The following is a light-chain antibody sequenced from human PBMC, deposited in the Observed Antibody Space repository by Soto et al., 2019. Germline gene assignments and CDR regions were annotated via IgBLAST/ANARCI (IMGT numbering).Light chain of an antibody. V-gene: IGKV3-20*01. Sequence: EIVLTQSPGTLSLSPGERATISCGARQSISSNYLAWYQQKPGQAPRLLIYGASSRATGIPDRFSGSGSGTDFTLTISSMEPEDFAVYYCQHYGSSLPITFGQGTRLEIK. J-gene: IGKJ5*01. CDR3: QHYGSSLPIT. CDR1: QSISSNY. CDR2: GAS.